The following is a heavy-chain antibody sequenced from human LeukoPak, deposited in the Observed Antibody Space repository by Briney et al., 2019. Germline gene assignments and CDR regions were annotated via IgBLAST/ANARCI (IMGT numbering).Heavy chain of an antibody. D-gene: IGHD3-16*01. CDR2: INSDGINT. CDR3: AGAVRGAFDY. Sequence: PGGSLRLSCAASGFTFSNYWMHWVRQAPGKGLVWVSRINSDGINTSYADSVKGRFTISRDNSKNSLYLQMNSLRAEDTALYYCAGAVRGAFDYWGQGTLVTVSS. J-gene: IGHJ4*02. CDR1: GFTFSNYW. V-gene: IGHV3-74*01.